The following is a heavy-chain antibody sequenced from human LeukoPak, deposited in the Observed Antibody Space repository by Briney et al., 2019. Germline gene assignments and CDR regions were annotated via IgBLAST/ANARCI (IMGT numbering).Heavy chain of an antibody. CDR2: ISVYSGKT. V-gene: IGHV1-18*01. D-gene: IGHD5-18*01. CDR1: GDTFINYG. CDR3: ARDKGRSLEDTFDY. J-gene: IGHJ4*02. Sequence: RASVRVSCKASGDTFINYGVSWVRQAPGQGLEWMGWISVYSGKTNYAKNYKGRVTMTTDSSTTTVYMELRSLRSDDTGVYYCARDKGRSLEDTFDYWGQGTPVTVSA.